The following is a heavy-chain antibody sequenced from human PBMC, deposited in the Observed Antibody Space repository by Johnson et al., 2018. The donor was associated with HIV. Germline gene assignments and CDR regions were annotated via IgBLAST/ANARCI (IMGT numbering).Heavy chain of an antibody. CDR1: GFTFSSYG. Sequence: QVQLVESGGGVVQPGRSLRLSCAASGFTFSSYGMHWVRQAPGKGLEWVAVIWYDGSNKFYADSVKGRFTISRDKSKKTLYLQMNSLRLEDTAVYYCAKEGRDDAFDIWGQGTMVTVSS. CDR3: AKEGRDDAFDI. J-gene: IGHJ3*02. CDR2: IWYDGSNK. V-gene: IGHV3-33*03. D-gene: IGHD3-10*01.